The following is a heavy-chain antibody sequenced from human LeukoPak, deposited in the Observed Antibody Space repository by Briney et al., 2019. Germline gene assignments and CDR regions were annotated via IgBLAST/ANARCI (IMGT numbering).Heavy chain of an antibody. J-gene: IGHJ4*02. D-gene: IGHD2-8*01. Sequence: GASVKVSCKASGGTFSSYAISWVRQAPGQGLEWMGEIIPIFGTANCAQKFQGRVTITADESTSTAYMELSSLRSEDTAVYYCARQGPYCTNGVCYFDQPMPFDYWGQGTLVTVSS. CDR2: IIPIFGTA. CDR1: GGTFSSYA. CDR3: ARQGPYCTNGVCYFDQPMPFDY. V-gene: IGHV1-69*13.